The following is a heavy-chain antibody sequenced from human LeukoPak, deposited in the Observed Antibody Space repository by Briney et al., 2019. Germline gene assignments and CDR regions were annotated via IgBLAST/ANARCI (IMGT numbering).Heavy chain of an antibody. D-gene: IGHD6-19*01. CDR2: VSGSGGNT. CDR1: GFTFTYSA. CDR3: AKSLAVPGSPDQ. V-gene: IGHV3-23*01. Sequence: GGSLRLSCAASGFTFTYSAMTWVRQAPGKGLEWVSTVSGSGGNTYYADFVKGRFTVSRDNSENTVSLQMNSLRAQDTAVYYCAKSLAVPGSPDQWGQGTLVTVSS. J-gene: IGHJ4*02.